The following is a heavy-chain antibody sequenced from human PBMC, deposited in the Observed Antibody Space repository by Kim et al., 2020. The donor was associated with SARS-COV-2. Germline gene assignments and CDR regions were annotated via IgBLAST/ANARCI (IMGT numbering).Heavy chain of an antibody. CDR1: GGSFSGYY. CDR2: INHSGST. CDR3: ARVGRRITMIVVAPTPMDV. D-gene: IGHD3-22*01. Sequence: SETLSLTCAVYGGSFSGYYWSWIRQPPGKGLEWIGEINHSGSTNYNPSLKSRVTISVDTSKNQFSLKLSSVTAADTAVYYCARVGRRITMIVVAPTPMDVWGQGTTVTVSS. V-gene: IGHV4-34*01. J-gene: IGHJ6*02.